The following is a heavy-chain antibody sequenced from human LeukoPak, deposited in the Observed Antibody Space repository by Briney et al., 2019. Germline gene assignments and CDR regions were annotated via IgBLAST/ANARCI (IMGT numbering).Heavy chain of an antibody. CDR2: INPNSGGT. Sequence: ASVKASCKASGYTFTGYYMHWVRQAPGQGLEWMGWINPNSGGTNYAQKFQGRVTMTRDTSISTAYMELSRLRSDDTAVYYCARYHYYDSSGYLIFDYWGQGTLVTVSS. J-gene: IGHJ4*02. D-gene: IGHD3-22*01. V-gene: IGHV1-2*02. CDR3: ARYHYYDSSGYLIFDY. CDR1: GYTFTGYY.